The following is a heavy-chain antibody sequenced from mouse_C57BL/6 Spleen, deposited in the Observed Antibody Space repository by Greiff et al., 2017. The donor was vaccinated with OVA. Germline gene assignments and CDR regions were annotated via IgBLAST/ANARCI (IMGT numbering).Heavy chain of an antibody. Sequence: QVQLKQSGPELVKPGASVKISCKASGYTFTDYYINWVKQRPGQGLEWIGWIFPGSGSTYYNEKFKGKATLTVDKSSSTAYMLLSSLTSEDSAVYFCTRGGYYYGSPWYFDVWGTGTTVTVSS. CDR2: IFPGSGST. D-gene: IGHD1-1*01. V-gene: IGHV1-75*01. J-gene: IGHJ1*03. CDR1: GYTFTDYY. CDR3: TRGGYYYGSPWYFDV.